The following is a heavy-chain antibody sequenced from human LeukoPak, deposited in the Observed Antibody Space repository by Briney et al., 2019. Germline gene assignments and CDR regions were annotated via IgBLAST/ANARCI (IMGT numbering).Heavy chain of an antibody. CDR1: GGTFSSYA. Sequence: SVKVSCKASGGTFSSYAISWVRQAPGQGLEWMGGIIPIFGTANYAQKFQGRVTITADESTSTAYMELSSLRSEDTAVYYCARALTYYDFWSGYDSSPKWFDPWGQGTLVTVSS. J-gene: IGHJ5*02. V-gene: IGHV1-69*13. D-gene: IGHD3-3*01. CDR2: IIPIFGTA. CDR3: ARALTYYDFWSGYDSSPKWFDP.